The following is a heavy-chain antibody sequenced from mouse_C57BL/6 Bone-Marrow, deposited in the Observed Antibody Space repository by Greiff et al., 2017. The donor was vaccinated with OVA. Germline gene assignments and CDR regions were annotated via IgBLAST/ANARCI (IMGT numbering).Heavy chain of an antibody. CDR2: ISDGGSYT. CDR1: GFTFSSYA. Sequence: DVKLQESGGGLVKPGGSLKLSCAASGFTFSSYAMSWVRQTPEKRLEWVATISDGGSYTYYPDNVKGRFTISRDNAKNNLYLQMSHLKSEDTAMYYCARDGGDWYFDVWGTGTTVTVSS. CDR3: ARDGGDWYFDV. V-gene: IGHV5-4*01. J-gene: IGHJ1*03.